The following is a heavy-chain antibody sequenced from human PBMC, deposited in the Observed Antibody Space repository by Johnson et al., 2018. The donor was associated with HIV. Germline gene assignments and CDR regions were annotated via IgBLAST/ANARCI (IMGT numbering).Heavy chain of an antibody. CDR1: GFTFSNYA. V-gene: IGHV3-30*04. Sequence: QVQLVESGGGVVQPGRSLRLSCAASGFTFSNYAMHWVRQAPGKGLEWVAVISYDGSNKYYADSVKGRFTISRDNSKYTVDLQMNSLRVEDTAVYYCAKVDCGGDTCAGYDPFDLWGQGTLVTVSS. J-gene: IGHJ3*01. CDR2: ISYDGSNK. D-gene: IGHD2-21*01. CDR3: AKVDCGGDTCAGYDPFDL.